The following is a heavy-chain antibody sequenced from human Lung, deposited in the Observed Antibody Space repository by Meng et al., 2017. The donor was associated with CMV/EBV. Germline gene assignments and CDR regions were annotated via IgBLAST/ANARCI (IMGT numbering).Heavy chain of an antibody. CDR1: RFTFSSYA. D-gene: IGHD3-22*01. V-gene: IGHV3-23*01. CDR3: AKVYQWLLLGPFDY. CDR2: ISGSGGKT. J-gene: IGHJ4*02. Sequence: SCAASRFTFSSYAMTWVRQAPGKGLEWVSVISGSGGKTHYADSVKGRFTISRDNSKNTLFLQMNSLRAEDTAVYYCAKVYQWLLLGPFDYWGQGTXVTVSS.